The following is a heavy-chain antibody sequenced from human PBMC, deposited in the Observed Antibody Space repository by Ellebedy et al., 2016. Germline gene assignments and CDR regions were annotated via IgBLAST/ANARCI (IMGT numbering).Heavy chain of an antibody. J-gene: IGHJ4*02. CDR1: GFTFSSYA. CDR3: ARDVSYSSSWPYFDY. CDR2: ISGSGGST. D-gene: IGHD6-13*01. V-gene: IGHV3-23*01. Sequence: GESLKISXAASGFTFSSYAMSWVRQAPGKGLEWVSAISGSGGSTYYADSVKGRFTISRDNAQNSLYLQMNSLRDEDTAVYYCARDVSYSSSWPYFDYWGQGTLVTVSS.